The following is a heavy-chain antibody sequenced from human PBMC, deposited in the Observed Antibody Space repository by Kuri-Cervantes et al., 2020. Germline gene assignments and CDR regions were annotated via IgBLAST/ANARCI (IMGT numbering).Heavy chain of an antibody. D-gene: IGHD3-10*01. V-gene: IGHV4-34*01. CDR2: INHSGST. CDR3: ARDTMVRGYPLHDY. J-gene: IGHJ4*02. CDR1: GDSISDYY. Sequence: SETLSLTCIVSGDSISDYYWTWIRQPPGKGLEWIGEINHSGSTNYNPSLKSRVTISVDTSNNEFSLKLSSVTAADTAVYYCARDTMVRGYPLHDYWGQGTLVTVSS.